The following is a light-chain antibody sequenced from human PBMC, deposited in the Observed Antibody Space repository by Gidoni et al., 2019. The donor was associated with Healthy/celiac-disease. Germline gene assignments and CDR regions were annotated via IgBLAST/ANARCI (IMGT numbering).Light chain of an antibody. J-gene: IGLJ2*01. CDR3: QSYDSSLSGSVV. CDR1: CSNIGAGSD. CDR2: GNG. V-gene: IGLV1-40*01. Sequence: QSVLTQPPLVSGAPGQSVTISCTGSCSNIGAGSDVHWYQQLPGTAPKLLLYGNGNRPSGGPDRFSGSKSGTSASLAITGLQAEDEADYYCQSYDSSLSGSVVFGGGTKLTVL.